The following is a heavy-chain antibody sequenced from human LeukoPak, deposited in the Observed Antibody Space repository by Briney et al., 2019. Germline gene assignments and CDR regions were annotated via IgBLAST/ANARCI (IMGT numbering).Heavy chain of an antibody. CDR1: GFSFSTYI. CDR3: ARPPIAVTGTSGLYYGLDV. Sequence: GGSLRLSCAASGFSFSTYIMNWVRQAPGKGLEWVSSVSSRGTYIYYAGSVKGRFTISREKAKDSLYVKMNRLRAEDTAVYYCARPPIAVTGTSGLYYGLDVWGQGTTVAVSS. CDR2: VSSRGTYI. J-gene: IGHJ6*02. V-gene: IGHV3-21*01. D-gene: IGHD6-19*01.